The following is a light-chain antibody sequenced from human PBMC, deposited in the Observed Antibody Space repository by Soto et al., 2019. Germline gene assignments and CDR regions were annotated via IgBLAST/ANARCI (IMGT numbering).Light chain of an antibody. CDR3: NSYRSITTVV. V-gene: IGLV2-14*01. J-gene: IGLJ2*01. Sequence: QSALTQPASVSGSPGQSITIFCNGTSSDVGGYNYVSWYQQYPGKAPKLIIYEVNNRPSGVSDRFSGSKSGNTASLTISGLQAEDEANYFCNSYRSITTVVLGGGTKLTVL. CDR2: EVN. CDR1: SSDVGGYNY.